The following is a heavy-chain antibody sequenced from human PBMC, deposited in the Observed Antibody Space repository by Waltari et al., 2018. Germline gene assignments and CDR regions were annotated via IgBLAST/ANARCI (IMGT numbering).Heavy chain of an antibody. CDR3: ARDLPYCSSTICYAFNI. D-gene: IGHD2-2*01. Sequence: QVQLQASGPGLVKPSETLSLTCTVSGGSISSYYWSWIQQPAGKGLEWIGYIYYSGSTNYTPSLKSRVTISVDTSKNQFSLKLSSVTAADTAVYYCARDLPYCSSTICYAFNIWGQGTMVTVSS. V-gene: IGHV4-59*01. CDR1: GGSISSYY. CDR2: IYYSGST. J-gene: IGHJ3*02.